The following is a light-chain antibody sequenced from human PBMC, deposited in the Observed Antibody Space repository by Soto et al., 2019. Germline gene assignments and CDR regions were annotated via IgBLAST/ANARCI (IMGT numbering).Light chain of an antibody. CDR2: WAA. J-gene: IGKJ3*01. V-gene: IGKV4-1*01. CDR1: QTIFYTSTNKNY. Sequence: DIVMTQSPDSLAVSLGERATIDCKSSQTIFYTSTNKNYLAWYQQRPGQPPKLLIYWAADRDSGVPNRFSGSGSGTDFTLTIRGLQAEDVALYYCQQYYSTPFTFGPGTKVDIK. CDR3: QQYYSTPFT.